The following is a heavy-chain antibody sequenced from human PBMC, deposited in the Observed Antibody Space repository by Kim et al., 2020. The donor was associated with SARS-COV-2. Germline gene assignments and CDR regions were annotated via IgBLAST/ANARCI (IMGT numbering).Heavy chain of an antibody. CDR1: GYSFTDIF. J-gene: IGHJ5*01. CDR3: VRDGRVSWFDS. V-gene: IGHV1-2*02. CDR2: INPPTGNT. Sequence: ASVKVSCRASGYSFTDIFIHWVRQAPGQDFEWMGWINPPTGNTAYAQKFQGRVTMTRDTSISAAYMELSSLTSDDTALYYCVRDGRVSWFDSWGQGTLVTVSS. D-gene: IGHD1-1*01.